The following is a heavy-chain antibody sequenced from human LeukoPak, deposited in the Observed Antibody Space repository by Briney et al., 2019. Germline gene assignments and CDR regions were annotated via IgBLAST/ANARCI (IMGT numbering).Heavy chain of an antibody. CDR2: IYYSGST. CDR3: ARVNYYYYGMDV. CDR1: GGSISSYY. Sequence: PSETLSLTCTVSGGSISSYYWSWIRQPPGKGLEWIGYIYYSGSTNYNPSLKSRVTISVDTSKNQFSLKLSSVTAADTAMYYCARVNYYYYGMDVWGQGTTVTVSS. J-gene: IGHJ6*02. V-gene: IGHV4-59*01.